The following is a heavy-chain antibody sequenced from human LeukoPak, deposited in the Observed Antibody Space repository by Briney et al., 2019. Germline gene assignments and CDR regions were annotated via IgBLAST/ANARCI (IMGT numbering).Heavy chain of an antibody. CDR1: GRSFSGYY. Sequence: PSETLSLTCAVHGRSFSGYYWSWIRQPPGKGLEWIGEINHSGRANYNPSLKSRVTMSVDTSNNQFSLSLSSVTAADTAVYYCARGSLNRVITFGGVIVDDYWGLGTLVTVSS. J-gene: IGHJ4*02. D-gene: IGHD3-16*02. CDR3: ARGSLNRVITFGGVIVDDY. V-gene: IGHV4-34*01. CDR2: INHSGRA.